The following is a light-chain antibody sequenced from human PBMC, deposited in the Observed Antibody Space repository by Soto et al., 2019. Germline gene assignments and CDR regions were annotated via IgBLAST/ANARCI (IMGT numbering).Light chain of an antibody. CDR3: MQPRQSWT. V-gene: IGKV2-28*01. CDR2: LGS. CDR1: QSLLHSNGYNY. J-gene: IGKJ1*01. Sequence: DILLTQSPHFLPDIPGEPASISCRSSQSLLHSNGYNYLDWYLQKPGQPPQLLIYLGSNRASGVPDRFSGSGSGTDFTLKISRVEAEDVGVYYCMQPRQSWTSGQGTKADI.